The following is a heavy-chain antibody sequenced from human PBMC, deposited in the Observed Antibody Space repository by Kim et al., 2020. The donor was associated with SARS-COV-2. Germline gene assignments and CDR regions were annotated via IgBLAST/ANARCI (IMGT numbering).Heavy chain of an antibody. CDR3: ASGHSASWGVD. V-gene: IGHV3-7*01. J-gene: IGHJ1*01. Sequence: KDYVDSVKGRFTISRDNAKSSLFLQMNSLGAEDTAVYYCASGHSASWGVDWGQGTVVTVSS. D-gene: IGHD3-16*01. CDR2: K.